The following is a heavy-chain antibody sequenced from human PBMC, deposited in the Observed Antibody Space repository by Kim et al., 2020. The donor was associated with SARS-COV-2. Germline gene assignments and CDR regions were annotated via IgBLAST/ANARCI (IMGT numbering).Heavy chain of an antibody. D-gene: IGHD3-3*02. CDR3: TKDVLAGGADV. Sequence: GGSLRLSCIASGFTFNDHAMHWVRQAPGKGLEWVSGIMWNSDGIGYAYSVKGRFTTSIDNAKNSLYLQMNSLRPEDTALYYCTKDVLAGGADVWGQGTA. CDR2: IMWNSDGI. V-gene: IGHV3-9*01. J-gene: IGHJ6*02. CDR1: GFTFNDHA.